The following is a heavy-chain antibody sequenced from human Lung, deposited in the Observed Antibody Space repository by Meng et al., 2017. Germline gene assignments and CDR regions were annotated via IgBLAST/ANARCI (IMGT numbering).Heavy chain of an antibody. CDR3: SGHIDY. D-gene: IGHD5-12*01. CDR2: IKSKPDGETI. CDR1: GFTFSNAY. V-gene: IGHV3-15*01. Sequence: EVVLVESGGGLVKAGGSLILSCEGSGFTFSNAYMTWVRQVPGKRLEWVGRIKSKPDGETIDYAAPVKGRFTISRDDSKNTVYLQMNSLKTEDTAVYYCSGHIDYWGQGTLVTVSS. J-gene: IGHJ4*02.